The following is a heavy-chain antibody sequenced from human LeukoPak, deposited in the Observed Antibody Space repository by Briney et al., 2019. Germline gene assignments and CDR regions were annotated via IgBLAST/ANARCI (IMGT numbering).Heavy chain of an antibody. V-gene: IGHV3-7*01. J-gene: IGHJ4*02. D-gene: IGHD3-3*01. Sequence: PGGSLRLSCAASGFSLSGYWMTWVRQAPGKGLEWVANINRDGSQKNHVDSVQGRFTISRDNAKNSLYLQMNSLRAEDTAVYYCARGSSALDYWGQGTLVTVSS. CDR2: INRDGSQK. CDR1: GFSLSGYW. CDR3: ARGSSALDY.